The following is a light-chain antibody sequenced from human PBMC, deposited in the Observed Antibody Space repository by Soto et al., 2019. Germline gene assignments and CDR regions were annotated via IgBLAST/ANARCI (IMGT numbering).Light chain of an antibody. CDR2: RTS. CDR3: QQYNNWPRAT. CDR1: QSVSNY. J-gene: IGKJ4*01. Sequence: IVMPKSPSTLSVSPGERSTLSCISSQSVSNYLAWYQQKPGQAPRLLIFRTSARATGFPARFSGSGSGTEFNLTISSLQSEDFAIYYCQQYNNWPRATFGGGTKVDIK. V-gene: IGKV3-15*01.